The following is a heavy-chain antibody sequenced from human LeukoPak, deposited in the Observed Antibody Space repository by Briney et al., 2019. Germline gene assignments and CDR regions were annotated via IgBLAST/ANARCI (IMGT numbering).Heavy chain of an antibody. V-gene: IGHV1-18*04. J-gene: IGHJ3*02. CDR1: GYTFTSYG. CDR3: ARVDIVVVVAATIGSIAFDI. Sequence: GASVKVSCKASGYTFTSYGIGWVRQAPGQGLEWMGWISAYNGNTNYAQKLQGRVTMTTDTSTSTAYMELRSLRSDDTAVYYCARVDIVVVVAATIGSIAFDIWGQGTMVTVSS. CDR2: ISAYNGNT. D-gene: IGHD2-15*01.